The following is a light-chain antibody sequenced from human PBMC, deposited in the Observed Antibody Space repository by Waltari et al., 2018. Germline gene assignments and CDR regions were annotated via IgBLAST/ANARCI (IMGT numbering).Light chain of an antibody. CDR1: SSNIGSNY. Sequence: QSVLTQPPSASGTPGQRVTISCSGSSSNIGSNYVYWYQQLQGTAPKLLIYSINQRPSGVPDRFSGSKSGTSASLAISGLRSEDEADYYCAAWDDSLSGWVFGGGTKLTVL. CDR3: AAWDDSLSGWV. V-gene: IGLV1-47*02. CDR2: SIN. J-gene: IGLJ3*02.